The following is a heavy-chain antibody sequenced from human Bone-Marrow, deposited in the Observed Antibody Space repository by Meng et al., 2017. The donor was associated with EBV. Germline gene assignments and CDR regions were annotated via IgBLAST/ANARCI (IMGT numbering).Heavy chain of an antibody. CDR3: ARGDYGGFSNPFF. Sequence: QLHVVQSGSDAKKTGASVHVSCKAVGATLSRYAISWVRQDPGQGLEWMGGIIPIFGTANYAQKFQGRVTITADESTSTAYMELSSLRSEDTAVYYCARGDYGGFSNPFFWGQGTLVTVSS. D-gene: IGHD4-23*01. J-gene: IGHJ4*02. CDR1: GATLSRYA. V-gene: IGHV1-69*01. CDR2: IIPIFGTA.